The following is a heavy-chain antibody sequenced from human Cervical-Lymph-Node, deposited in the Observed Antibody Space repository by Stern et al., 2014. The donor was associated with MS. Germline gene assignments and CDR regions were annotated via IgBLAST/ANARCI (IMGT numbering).Heavy chain of an antibody. D-gene: IGHD3-3*01. Sequence: QVQLQESGPGLVKPSETLSLTCSVSGGSISSYYWNWIRQPPGKGLEWIANVHYSGTTNYNPSLKSRFTIFLDTSINKIPLKLPSVTAADTAVYYCAGSGTYYPDYWGQGILVTVSS. V-gene: IGHV4-59*08. CDR2: VHYSGTT. CDR3: AGSGTYYPDY. J-gene: IGHJ4*02. CDR1: GGSISSYY.